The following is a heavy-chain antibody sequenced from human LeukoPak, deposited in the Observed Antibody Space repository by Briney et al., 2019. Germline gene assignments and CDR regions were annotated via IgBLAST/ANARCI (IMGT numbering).Heavy chain of an antibody. J-gene: IGHJ4*02. V-gene: IGHV3-23*01. D-gene: IGHD3-9*01. CDR3: AKSILTRYVFDY. Sequence: GGSLRLSCAASGFTFSSSAMSWVRQAPGKGLEWVSAISNNGGYTYYADSVQGRFTISRDNSKNTLYLQMNSLRAEDTAVYYCAKSILTRYVFDYWGQGTLVTVSS. CDR1: GFTFSSSA. CDR2: ISNNGGYT.